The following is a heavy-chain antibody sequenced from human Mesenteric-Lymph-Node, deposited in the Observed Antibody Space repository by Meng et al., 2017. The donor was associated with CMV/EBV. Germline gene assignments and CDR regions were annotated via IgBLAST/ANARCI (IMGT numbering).Heavy chain of an antibody. Sequence: GESLKISCTASGFTFGDYAVNWVRQAPGKGLEWVSCISSSGSDVYYADSLKGRFTISRDNAKNSLYLQMNSLRAEDTAVYYCARDGYYYDSSGPDYWGQGTLVTVSS. V-gene: IGHV3-21*01. D-gene: IGHD3-22*01. J-gene: IGHJ4*02. CDR1: GFTFGDYA. CDR2: ISSSGSDV. CDR3: ARDGYYYDSSGPDY.